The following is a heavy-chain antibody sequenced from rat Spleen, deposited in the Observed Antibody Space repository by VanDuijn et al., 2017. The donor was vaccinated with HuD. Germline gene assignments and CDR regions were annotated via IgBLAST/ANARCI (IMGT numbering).Heavy chain of an antibody. CDR3: TTDGYDWFAY. CDR2: ISSDGGRN. V-gene: IGHV5-20*01. J-gene: IGHJ3*01. CDR1: GFTFSDYY. Sequence: EVQLVETGGDLVQPGRSLKLSCAASGFTFSDYYMAWVRQAPTKGLEWVATISSDGGRNFYRDSVKGRFTISRDNAKSSLYLQMDSLRSEDTATYYCTTDGYDWFAYWGQGTLVTVSS. D-gene: IGHD1-12*03.